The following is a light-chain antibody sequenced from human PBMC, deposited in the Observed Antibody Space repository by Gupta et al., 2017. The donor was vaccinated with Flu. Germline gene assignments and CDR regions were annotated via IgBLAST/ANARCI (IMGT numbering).Light chain of an antibody. V-gene: IGKV3-11*01. CDR3: QQRRTCPFT. CDR2: DAS. J-gene: IGKJ5*01. CDR1: QSISNS. Sequence: EIVLTQSPATLSWSPGERATLSCSASQSISNSLAWHPQKPGQAPRLLIYDASNRANGVPARFSGSGTGTELTLTIRSREPEDFAVFYCQQRRTCPFTFGQGTQMEIK.